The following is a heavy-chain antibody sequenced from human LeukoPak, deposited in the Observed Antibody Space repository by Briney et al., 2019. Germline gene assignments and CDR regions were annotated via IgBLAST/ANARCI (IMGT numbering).Heavy chain of an antibody. V-gene: IGHV3-53*01. D-gene: IGHD6-19*01. CDR3: ARDPFSSGWSTGYYYYGMDV. Sequence: GGSLRLSCAASGFTVSSNYMSWVRQAPGKGLEWVSAISGSGGSTYYADSVKGRFTISRDNSKNTLYLQMNSLRAEDTAVYYCARDPFSSGWSTGYYYYGMDVWGQGTTVTVSS. J-gene: IGHJ6*02. CDR1: GFTVSSNY. CDR2: ISGSGGST.